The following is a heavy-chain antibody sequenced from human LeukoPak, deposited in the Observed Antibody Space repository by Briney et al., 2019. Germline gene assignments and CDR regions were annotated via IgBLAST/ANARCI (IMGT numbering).Heavy chain of an antibody. V-gene: IGHV3-74*01. CDR1: RFTFSSYW. CDR3: ARGAGSSWSGLIDY. D-gene: IGHD6-13*01. Sequence: PGGSLRLSCAASRFTFSSYWMHWVRQAPGKGLVWVSRINSDGSSTGYAGSVKGRFTISRDNAKNTLYLQMNSLRVEDTAVYYCARGAGSSWSGLIDYWGQGALVTVSS. J-gene: IGHJ4*02. CDR2: INSDGSST.